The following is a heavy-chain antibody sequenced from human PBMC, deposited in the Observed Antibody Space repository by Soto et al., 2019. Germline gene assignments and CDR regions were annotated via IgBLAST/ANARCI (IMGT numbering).Heavy chain of an antibody. CDR2: IYYSGST. J-gene: IGHJ4*02. D-gene: IGHD5-18*01. CDR3: ARFMDTAMAYFDY. V-gene: IGHV4-31*03. Sequence: SETLSLTCTVSGGSISSGGYYWSWIRQHPGKGLEWIGYIYYSGSTYYNPSLKSRVTISVDTSKNQFSLKLSSVTAADTAVYYCARFMDTAMAYFDYWGQGTLVTVSS. CDR1: GGSISSGGYY.